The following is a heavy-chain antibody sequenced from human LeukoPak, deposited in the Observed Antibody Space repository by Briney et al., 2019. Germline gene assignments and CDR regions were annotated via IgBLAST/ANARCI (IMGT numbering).Heavy chain of an antibody. J-gene: IGHJ6*02. CDR2: INPNSGGT. CDR1: GYTFTSYG. Sequence: ASVKVSCKASGYTFTSYGISWVRQAPGQGLEWMGWINPNSGGTNYAQKFQGRVTMTRDTSISTAYMELSRLRSDDTAVYYCARDLGTVTTYYYYYYGMDVWGQGTTVTVSS. D-gene: IGHD4-17*01. V-gene: IGHV1-2*02. CDR3: ARDLGTVTTYYYYYYGMDV.